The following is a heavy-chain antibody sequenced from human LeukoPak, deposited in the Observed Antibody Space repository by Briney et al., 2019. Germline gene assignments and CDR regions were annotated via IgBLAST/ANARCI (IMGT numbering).Heavy chain of an antibody. CDR3: ARDQASGWYRWFDP. CDR2: IYYSGST. D-gene: IGHD6-19*01. CDR1: GDSISSYY. V-gene: IGHV4-59*01. J-gene: IGHJ5*02. Sequence: SETLSLTCTVSGDSISSYYWSWIRQPPGKGLEWIGFIYYSGSTNYNPSLKSRVTISVDTSKNQFSLKLSSVTAADTAVYYCARDQASGWYRWFDPWGQGTLVTVSS.